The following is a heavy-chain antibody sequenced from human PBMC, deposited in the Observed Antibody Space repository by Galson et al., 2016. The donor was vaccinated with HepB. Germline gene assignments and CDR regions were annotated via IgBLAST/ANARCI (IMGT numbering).Heavy chain of an antibody. CDR3: AKGTQREYCYSGSCYFFSGMDG. CDR1: GFTFDDYT. Sequence: SLRLSCAASGFTFDDYTMHWVRQAPGKGLEWVSLISCDGGGTYYADSVMGRFTISRDNTKNCLYLQMNSPKIEDTAFYYCAKGTQREYCYSGSCYFFSGMDGWGQGTSDTVS. CDR2: ISCDGGGT. J-gene: IGHJ6*02. V-gene: IGHV3-43*01. D-gene: IGHD2-2*01.